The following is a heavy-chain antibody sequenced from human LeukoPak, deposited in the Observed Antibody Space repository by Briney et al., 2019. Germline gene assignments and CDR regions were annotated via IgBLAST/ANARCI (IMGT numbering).Heavy chain of an antibody. CDR2: IYYSGST. CDR3: ARQGFYDFHFDT. J-gene: IGHJ4*02. V-gene: IGHV4-39*01. CDR1: GGSISSSHYY. Sequence: SETLSLTCTVSGGSISSSHYYWGWIRQPPGKGLEWLATIYYSGSTDYNTSLKSRITISADTSKRQFSLKLRSVTAADTAVYYCARQGFYDFHFDTWGQGTLVTVSS. D-gene: IGHD3-3*01.